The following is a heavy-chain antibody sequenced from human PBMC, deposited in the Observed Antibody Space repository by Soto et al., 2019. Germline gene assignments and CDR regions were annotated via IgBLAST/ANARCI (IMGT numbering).Heavy chain of an antibody. Sequence: QVQLVQSGAEVKKPGSSVKVSCKASGGTFSSYAISWVRQAPGQGLEWMGGIIPIFGTANYAQKFQGRVTITADKCTSTAYMELSSLRSEDTAVYYCARVPSLPNYGGNMYCGMDVWGQGTTVTVSS. J-gene: IGHJ6*02. CDR2: IIPIFGTA. CDR1: GGTFSSYA. CDR3: ARVPSLPNYGGNMYCGMDV. D-gene: IGHD2-15*01. V-gene: IGHV1-69*14.